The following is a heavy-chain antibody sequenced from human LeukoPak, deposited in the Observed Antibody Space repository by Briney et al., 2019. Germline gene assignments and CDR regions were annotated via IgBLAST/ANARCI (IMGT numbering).Heavy chain of an antibody. CDR1: GYSISSGYY. J-gene: IGHJ6*03. CDR3: ARDGGSSWYPGGYYYMDV. Sequence: SETLSLTCTVSGYSISSGYYWSWIRQPAGKGLEWIGRIYTSGSTNYNPSLKSRVTMSVDTSKNQFSLKLSSVTAADTAVYYCARDGGSSWYPGGYYYMDVWGKGTTVTISS. D-gene: IGHD6-13*01. V-gene: IGHV4-4*07. CDR2: IYTSGST.